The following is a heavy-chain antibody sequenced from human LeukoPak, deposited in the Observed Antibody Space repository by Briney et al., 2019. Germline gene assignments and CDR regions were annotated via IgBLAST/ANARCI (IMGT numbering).Heavy chain of an antibody. Sequence: ASVKVSCKASGYTFTSYGISWVRQAPGQGLEWMGWISAYNGNTNYAQKLQGRVTMTTDTSTSTAYMELRSLRSDDTAVYYCARGRSPPAAAESLFDPWGQGTLVIVSS. CDR2: ISAYNGNT. J-gene: IGHJ5*02. CDR3: ARGRSPPAAAESLFDP. V-gene: IGHV1-18*01. D-gene: IGHD6-13*01. CDR1: GYTFTSYG.